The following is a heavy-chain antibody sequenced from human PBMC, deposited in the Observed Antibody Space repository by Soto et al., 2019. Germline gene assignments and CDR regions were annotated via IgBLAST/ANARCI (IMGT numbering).Heavy chain of an antibody. CDR3: AKDLSTLTATIATFDMDV. CDR1: GFTFEDYS. D-gene: IGHD2-21*01. CDR2: ITWDSDTK. J-gene: IGHJ6*02. Sequence: GGSLRLSCVASGFTFEDYSMHWVRQVPGRGLEWVSGITWDSDTKGYADSVKGRFTISRDNAKNSLSLQMNSLRPEDTALYYCAKDLSTLTATIATFDMDVWGQGTTVTVSS. V-gene: IGHV3-9*01.